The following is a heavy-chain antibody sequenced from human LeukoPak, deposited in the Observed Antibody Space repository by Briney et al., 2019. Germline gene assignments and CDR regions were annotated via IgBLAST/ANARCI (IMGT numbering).Heavy chain of an antibody. J-gene: IGHJ3*02. Sequence: GGSLRLSCAASGFTFSSYAMSWVRQAPGKGLEWVSLISGSGGSTYYADSVTGRFTISRDNSKNTLYLQMNGLRAEDTAVYYCAKDEKTSAATGSWAFDIWGQGTMVTVSS. CDR2: ISGSGGST. D-gene: IGHD6-13*01. CDR1: GFTFSSYA. V-gene: IGHV3-23*01. CDR3: AKDEKTSAATGSWAFDI.